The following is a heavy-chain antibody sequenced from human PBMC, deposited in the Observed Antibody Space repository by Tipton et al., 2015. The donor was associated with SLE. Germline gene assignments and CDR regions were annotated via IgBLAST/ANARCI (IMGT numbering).Heavy chain of an antibody. D-gene: IGHD5-24*01. CDR1: GFTFNNYT. Sequence: GSLRLSCAASGFTFNNYTMNWVRQAPGKGLEWVSSISSGSDYIYYADSLKGRFTISRDNAKNSLYLQMNSLTAEDTAVYYCARELGLQYDYWGQGTLVTVSS. CDR2: ISSGSDYI. J-gene: IGHJ4*02. V-gene: IGHV3-21*01. CDR3: ARELGLQYDY.